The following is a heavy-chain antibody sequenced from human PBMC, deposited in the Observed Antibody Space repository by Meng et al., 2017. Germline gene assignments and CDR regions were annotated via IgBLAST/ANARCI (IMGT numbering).Heavy chain of an antibody. Sequence: QVRLVTAEAEGKKPGASVKVSCKASGYTFTSYGISWVRQAPGQGLEWMGWISAYNGNTNYAQKLQGRVTMTTDTSTSTAYMELRSLRSDDTAVYYCARDPRITGTTLPDYWGQGTLVTVSS. CDR3: ARDPRITGTTLPDY. J-gene: IGHJ4*02. V-gene: IGHV1-18*01. CDR2: ISAYNGNT. CDR1: GYTFTSYG. D-gene: IGHD1-7*01.